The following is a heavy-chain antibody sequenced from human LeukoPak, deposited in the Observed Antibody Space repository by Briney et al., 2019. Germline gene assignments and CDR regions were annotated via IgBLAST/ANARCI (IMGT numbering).Heavy chain of an antibody. CDR3: ARDLSAKVNY. V-gene: IGHV1-18*01. Sequence: ASVKVSCKASGYTXTSYGLSWVGRAPGQALEWMGRISGYNGNTSYAQKFQGRVTMTTDTSTSTAYMELRSLRSDDTAVYYCARDLSAKVNYWGQGTLVTVSS. CDR2: ISGYNGNT. D-gene: IGHD6-25*01. CDR1: GYTXTSYG. J-gene: IGHJ4*02.